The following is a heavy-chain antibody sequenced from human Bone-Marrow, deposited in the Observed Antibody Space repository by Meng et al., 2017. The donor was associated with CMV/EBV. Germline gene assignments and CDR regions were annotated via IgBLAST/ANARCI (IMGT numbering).Heavy chain of an antibody. D-gene: IGHD3-22*01. V-gene: IGHV3-74*01. CDR2: ITSDGSST. Sequence: GGSLRLSCAASGFTFNTYWMHWVRQAPGKGLVWVSRITSDGSSTSYADSVKGRFTISRDNAKNTLYLQMNSLRAEDTAVYYCARDGGYYDSSGGGFDPWGQGTLVTVSS. CDR3: ARDGGYYDSSGGGFDP. J-gene: IGHJ5*02. CDR1: GFTFNTYW.